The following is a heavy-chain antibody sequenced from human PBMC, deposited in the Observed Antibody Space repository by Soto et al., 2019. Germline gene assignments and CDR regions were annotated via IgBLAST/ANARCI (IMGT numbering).Heavy chain of an antibody. D-gene: IGHD6-19*01. J-gene: IGHJ4*02. Sequence: GASVKVSCKASGGTFSSYAISWVRQAPGQGLEWMGGIIPIFGTANYAQKFQGRVTITADESTSTAYMELSSLRSEDTAVYYCARDNGYSSGWYYFDYWGQGTLVTVSS. CDR2: IIPIFGTA. CDR1: GGTFSSYA. V-gene: IGHV1-69*13. CDR3: ARDNGYSSGWYYFDY.